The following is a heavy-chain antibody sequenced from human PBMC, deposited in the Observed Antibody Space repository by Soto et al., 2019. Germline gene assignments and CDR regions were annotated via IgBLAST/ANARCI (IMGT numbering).Heavy chain of an antibody. CDR1: GGSFSGYY. CDR2: INHSGST. CDR3: ASATADCSGGSCRDY. V-gene: IGHV4-34*01. J-gene: IGHJ4*02. D-gene: IGHD2-15*01. Sequence: SETLSLTCAVYGGSFSGYYWSWIRQPPGKGLEWIGEINHSGSTNYNPSLKSRVTISVDTSKNQFSLKLGSVTAADTAVYYCASATADCSGGSCRDYWGQGTLVTVSS.